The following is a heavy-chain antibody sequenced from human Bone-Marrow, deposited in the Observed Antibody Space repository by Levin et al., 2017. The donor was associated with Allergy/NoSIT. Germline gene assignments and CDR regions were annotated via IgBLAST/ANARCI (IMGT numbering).Heavy chain of an antibody. CDR2: VYYNGNT. V-gene: IGHV4-38-2*02. J-gene: IGHJ5*02. Sequence: SETLSLTCAVSGYSMKSGYYWAWIRQPPGKGLEWLGSVYYNGNTYYNPSLKSRVTISVDTSKNHFSLELSSMPAADTAVYYCARDFFYTTGYYAKFDPWRQGTLVTVSS. CDR3: ARDFFYTTGYYAKFDP. D-gene: IGHD1-26*01. CDR1: GYSMKSGYY.